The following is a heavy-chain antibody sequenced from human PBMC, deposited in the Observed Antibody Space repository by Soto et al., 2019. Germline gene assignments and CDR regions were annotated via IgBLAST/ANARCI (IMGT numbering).Heavy chain of an antibody. J-gene: IGHJ4*02. CDR3: ARAQYSTSQCCFDH. D-gene: IGHD6-6*01. V-gene: IGHV1-46*01. Sequence: ASVKVSCKASGYSFTAFHMHWVRQAPGLGLQWMGIINPNLGHSNTAQRFQGRVAMTWDTSTNTVYMELSSLRSDDTAVYYCARAQYSTSQCCFDHWGQGTTATVYS. CDR2: INPNLGHS. CDR1: GYSFTAFH.